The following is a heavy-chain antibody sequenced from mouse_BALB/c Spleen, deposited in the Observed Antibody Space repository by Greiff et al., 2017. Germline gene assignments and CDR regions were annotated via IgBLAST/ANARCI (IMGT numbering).Heavy chain of an antibody. V-gene: IGHV2-2*02. CDR2: IWSGGST. CDR3: ARKKYGNYYYAMDY. J-gene: IGHJ4*01. CDR1: GFSLTSYG. D-gene: IGHD2-10*02. Sequence: VKLQQSGPGLVQPSQSLSITCTVSGFSLTSYGVHWVRQSPGKGLEWLGVIWSGGSTDYNAAFISRLSISKDNSKSQVFFKMNSLQANDTAIYYCARKKYGNYYYAMDYWGQGTSVTVSS.